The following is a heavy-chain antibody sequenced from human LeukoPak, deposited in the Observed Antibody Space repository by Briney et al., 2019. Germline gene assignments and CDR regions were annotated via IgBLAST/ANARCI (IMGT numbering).Heavy chain of an antibody. CDR3: ARANRDYDILTGYGNYYMDV. CDR1: GYTFTSYA. V-gene: IGHV1-3*03. D-gene: IGHD3-9*01. CDR2: INAGNGNT. Sequence: ASVKVSCKASGYTFTSYAMHWVRQAPGQRLEWMGWINAGNGNTEYSQEFQGRVTITRDTSASTAYMELSSLRSEDMAVYYCARANRDYDILTGYGNYYMDVWGKGTTVTVSS. J-gene: IGHJ6*03.